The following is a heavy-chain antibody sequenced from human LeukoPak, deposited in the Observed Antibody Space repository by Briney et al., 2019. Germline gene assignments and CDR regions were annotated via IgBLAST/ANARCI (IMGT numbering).Heavy chain of an antibody. Sequence: GGSLRLSCAASGFTFSNAWMNWVRQAPGKELEWFGRIKSKTDGGTTDYAAPVKGRFTISRDDSKNTLYLQMNSLKTEDTAVYYCTTACGGDCYSVDYWGQGTLVTVSS. CDR2: IKSKTDGGTT. J-gene: IGHJ4*02. V-gene: IGHV3-15*07. CDR1: GFTFSNAW. CDR3: TTACGGDCYSVDY. D-gene: IGHD2-21*02.